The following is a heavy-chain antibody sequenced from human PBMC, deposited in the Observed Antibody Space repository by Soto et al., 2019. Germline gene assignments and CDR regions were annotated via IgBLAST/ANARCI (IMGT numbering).Heavy chain of an antibody. CDR2: IYYSGST. CDR3: ARLEAVAGTFYYYYGMDV. D-gene: IGHD6-19*01. V-gene: IGHV4-39*01. CDR1: SPSINSSSYY. J-gene: IGHJ6*02. Sequence: SDTLSLTCPLTSPSINSSSYYWVLSREPPGKGLEWIGSIYYSGSTYYNPSLKSRVTISVDTSKNQFSLKLSSVTAADTAVYYCARLEAVAGTFYYYYGMDVWGQGTTVT.